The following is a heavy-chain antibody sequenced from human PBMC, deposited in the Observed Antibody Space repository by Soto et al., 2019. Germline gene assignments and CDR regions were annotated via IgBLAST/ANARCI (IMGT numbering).Heavy chain of an antibody. Sequence: KTSETLSLTCTVSGGSISSYYWSWIRQPPGKGLEWIGYIYYSGSTNYNPSLKSRVTISVDTSKNQFSLKLSSVTAADTAVYYCARDANSSLKYHGALDPWGQGTLVTVSS. V-gene: IGHV4-59*01. J-gene: IGHJ5*02. CDR1: GGSISSYY. CDR3: ARDANSSLKYHGALDP. CDR2: IYYSGST. D-gene: IGHD6-13*01.